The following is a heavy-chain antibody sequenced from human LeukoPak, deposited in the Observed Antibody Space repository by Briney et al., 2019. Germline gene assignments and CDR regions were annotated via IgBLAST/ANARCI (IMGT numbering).Heavy chain of an antibody. CDR3: AKGRFYASGTDAFDI. J-gene: IGHJ3*02. D-gene: IGHD3-10*01. CDR2: ISGSGGST. CDR1: GCTFSSDA. V-gene: IGHV3-23*01. Sequence: GGSLRLSCAASGCTFSSDAMNWVRQAPGKGLEWVSGISGSGGSTYYAASVKGRFTISRDNSKNTLYLQMNSLRAEDTAVFYCAKGRFYASGTDAFDIWGQGTMVTVSS.